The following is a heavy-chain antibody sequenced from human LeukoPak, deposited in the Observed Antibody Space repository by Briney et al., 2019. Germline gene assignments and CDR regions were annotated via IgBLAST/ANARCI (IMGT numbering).Heavy chain of an antibody. CDR1: GDSISSGDYY. Sequence: SETLSLTCTVSGDSISSGDYYWSWIRQPAGKGLEWIGRISSSGSTNYNPSLKSRVTISADTSKNQFSLKLSSVTAADTAVYFCARGPYSYDSSGAFDIWGQGTMVTVSS. CDR3: ARGPYSYDSSGAFDI. D-gene: IGHD3-22*01. J-gene: IGHJ3*02. CDR2: ISSSGST. V-gene: IGHV4-61*02.